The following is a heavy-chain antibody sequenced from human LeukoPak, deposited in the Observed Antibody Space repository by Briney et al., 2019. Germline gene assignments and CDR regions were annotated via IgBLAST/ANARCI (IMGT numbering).Heavy chain of an antibody. Sequence: SQTLSLTCAVYGGSFSGYYWSWIRQPPGKGLEWIGAINHSGSTNYNPSLKSRVTISVDTSKNQFSLKLSSVTAADTAVYYCARGSGPMVRDWGQGTLVTVSS. D-gene: IGHD3-10*01. J-gene: IGHJ4*02. CDR2: INHSGST. CDR1: GGSFSGYY. CDR3: ARGSGPMVRD. V-gene: IGHV4-34*01.